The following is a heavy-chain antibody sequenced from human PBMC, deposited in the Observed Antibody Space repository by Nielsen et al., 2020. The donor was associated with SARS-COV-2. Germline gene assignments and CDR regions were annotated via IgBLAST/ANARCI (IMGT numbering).Heavy chain of an antibody. CDR2: IKQDGSEK. CDR3: ARASGTTVYYYYYYMDV. V-gene: IGHV3-7*01. CDR1: GFTFSSYW. J-gene: IGHJ6*03. Sequence: GSLRLSCAASGFTFSSYWMSWVRQAPGKGLEWVANIKQDGSEKYYVDSVKGRFTISRDNAKNSLYLQMNSLRAEDTAVYYCARASGTTVYYYYYYMDVWGKGTTVTVSS. D-gene: IGHD1-1*01.